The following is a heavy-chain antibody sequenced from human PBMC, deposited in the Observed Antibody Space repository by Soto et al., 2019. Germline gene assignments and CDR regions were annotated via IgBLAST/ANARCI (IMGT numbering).Heavy chain of an antibody. J-gene: IGHJ5*02. V-gene: IGHV4-34*01. CDR3: ARGSYGLHFCAGAREYNWFDP. CDR1: GGSFSGYY. CDR2: INHSGST. D-gene: IGHD3-3*02. Sequence: SETLSLTCAVYGGSFSGYYWSWIRQPPGKGLEWIGEINHSGSTNYNPSLKSRVTISVDTSKNQFSLKLSSVTAADTAVYYCARGSYGLHFCAGAREYNWFDPWGQGTLVTVSS.